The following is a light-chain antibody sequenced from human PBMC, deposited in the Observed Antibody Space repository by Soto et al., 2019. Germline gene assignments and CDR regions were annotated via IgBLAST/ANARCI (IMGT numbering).Light chain of an antibody. V-gene: IGKV1-5*01. CDR1: QSISSW. CDR2: DAS. Sequence: DIQMTQSPSTLSASVGARVTITCRASQSISSWLAWYQQKPGKAPKLLIYDASRLESGVPSRFSGSGSGTEFTLTISSLQPDDFATYYCQQYNSYSPWTFGQGTKVEIK. CDR3: QQYNSYSPWT. J-gene: IGKJ1*01.